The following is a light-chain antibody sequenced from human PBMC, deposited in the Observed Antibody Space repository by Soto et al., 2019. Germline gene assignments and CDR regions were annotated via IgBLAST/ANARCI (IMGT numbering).Light chain of an antibody. J-gene: IGLJ1*01. V-gene: IGLV2-23*02. Sequence: QSALTQPASVSGSPGQSITISCTGTNSDIGNYNIVSWYQQHPDKAPKLIIYEVTKRPSGVSNRFSGSKSGNTASLTISGLQAEDEGDYHCSSYAGSDIVVFGTGTKLTVL. CDR3: SSYAGSDIVV. CDR2: EVT. CDR1: NSDIGNYNI.